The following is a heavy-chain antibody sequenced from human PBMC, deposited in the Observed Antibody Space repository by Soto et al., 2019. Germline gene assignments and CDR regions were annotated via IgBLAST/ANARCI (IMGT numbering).Heavy chain of an antibody. CDR3: ARGFDYRWVY. J-gene: IGHJ4*02. CDR2: ITHSGST. CDR1: GGSFSAYY. Sequence: QVQLQQWGAGLLKPSETLSLTCAVYGGSFSAYYWSWIRQPPGKGLEWIGEITHSGSTNYNPSLKSRVTISAHTSKNQFSLKVSSLTAADTAVYYCARGFDYRWVYWGQGTLVTVSS. V-gene: IGHV4-34*01. D-gene: IGHD3-16*01.